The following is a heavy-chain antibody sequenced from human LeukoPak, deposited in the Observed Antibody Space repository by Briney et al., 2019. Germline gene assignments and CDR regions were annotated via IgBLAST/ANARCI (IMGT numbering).Heavy chain of an antibody. CDR2: IYTSGST. CDR3: ARSIAVAGLTWFDP. Sequence: SETLSLTCTVSGGSISSYYWSWIRQPAGKGLEWIGRIYTSGSTNYNPSLKSRVTMSVDTSKNQFSLKLSSVTAADTAVYYCARSIAVAGLTWFDPWGQGTLVTVSS. J-gene: IGHJ5*02. D-gene: IGHD6-19*01. CDR1: GGSISSYY. V-gene: IGHV4-4*07.